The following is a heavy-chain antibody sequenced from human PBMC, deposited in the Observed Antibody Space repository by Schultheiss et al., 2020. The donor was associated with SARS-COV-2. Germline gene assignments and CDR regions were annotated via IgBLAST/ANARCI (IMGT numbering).Heavy chain of an antibody. Sequence: SETLSLTCTVSGGSISSGGHYWSWIRQPPGKGLEWIGEINHSGSTNYNPSLKSRVTISVDTSKNQFSLKLSSVTAADTAVYYCARGGIVGATRRNYFDYWGQGTLVTVSS. J-gene: IGHJ4*02. V-gene: IGHV4-39*07. CDR1: GGSISSGGHY. CDR2: INHSGST. CDR3: ARGGIVGATRRNYFDY. D-gene: IGHD1-26*01.